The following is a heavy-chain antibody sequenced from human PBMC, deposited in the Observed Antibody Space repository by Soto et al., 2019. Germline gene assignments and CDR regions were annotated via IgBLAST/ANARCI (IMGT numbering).Heavy chain of an antibody. CDR1: GFTFSSDS. V-gene: IGHV3-21*01. J-gene: IGHJ4*02. CDR2: ISSSSSYI. Sequence: EVQLVESGGGLVKPGGSLRLSCAASGFTFSSDSMNWVRQAPGKGLEWVSSISSSSSYIYYADSVKGRFTISRDNAKNSLYLQMNSLRAEDTAVYYCALQGAAIDYWGQGTLVTVSS. CDR3: ALQGAAIDY. D-gene: IGHD2-15*01.